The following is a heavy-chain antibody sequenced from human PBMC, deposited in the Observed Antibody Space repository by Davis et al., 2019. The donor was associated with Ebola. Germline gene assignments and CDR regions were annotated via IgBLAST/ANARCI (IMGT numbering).Heavy chain of an antibody. J-gene: IGHJ3*02. V-gene: IGHV3-49*03. CDR3: TRGGRYCSGGSCYRGRAFDI. Sequence: PGGSLRLSCTASGFTFGDYAMSWFRQAPGKGLEWVGFIRSKAYGGTTEYAASVKGRFTISRDDSKSIAYLQMNSLKTEDTAVYYCTRGGRYCSGGSCYRGRAFDIWGQGTMVTVSS. CDR1: GFTFGDYA. D-gene: IGHD2-15*01. CDR2: IRSKAYGGTT.